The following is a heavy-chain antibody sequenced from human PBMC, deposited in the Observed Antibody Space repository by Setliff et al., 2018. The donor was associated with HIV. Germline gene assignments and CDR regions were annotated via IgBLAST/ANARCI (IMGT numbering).Heavy chain of an antibody. CDR1: GGTFSSYA. CDR2: IIPIYGTP. Sequence: GASVKVSCKASGGTFSSYAITWVRQAPGQGPEWMGGIIPIYGTPNYAQRFQGRVTITADESTSTAYMDLRSLRSDDTAVYFCARVPYRSAWFSGGHDAFDIWGQGTMVTVSS. CDR3: ARVPYRSAWFSGGHDAFDI. V-gene: IGHV1-69*13. J-gene: IGHJ3*02. D-gene: IGHD6-19*01.